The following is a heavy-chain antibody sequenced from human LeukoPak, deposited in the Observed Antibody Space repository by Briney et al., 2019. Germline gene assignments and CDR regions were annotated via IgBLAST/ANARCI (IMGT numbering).Heavy chain of an antibody. CDR3: SKRGVVIRFILVGFHKEAYYFAS. Sequence: GGSLTLSCAVSGITLSNYCMSWVRQAPGKGLEWVGGINGSGGNTYYPDSVKGRFIITGDNSNHMLQMELNGLTADDTAVYFCSKRGVVIRFILVGFHKEAYYFASWGQGTVLTVSS. V-gene: IGHV3-23*01. J-gene: IGHJ4*02. D-gene: IGHD3-10*01. CDR2: INGSGGNT. CDR1: GITLSNYC.